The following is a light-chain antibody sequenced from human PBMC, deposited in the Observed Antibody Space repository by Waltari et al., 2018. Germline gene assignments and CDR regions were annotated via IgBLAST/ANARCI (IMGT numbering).Light chain of an antibody. V-gene: IGKV1-39*01. Sequence: DIQMTQSPSSLSASVGDRVTITCRASQTISSYFNWYQQKPGKAPHLLIYTASSLQSGVPSRFSGSGSGTDFTLTISSLQPEDFATYYCQQSSSTPPWTFGQGTKVEIK. CDR1: QTISSY. CDR2: TAS. CDR3: QQSSSTPPWT. J-gene: IGKJ1*01.